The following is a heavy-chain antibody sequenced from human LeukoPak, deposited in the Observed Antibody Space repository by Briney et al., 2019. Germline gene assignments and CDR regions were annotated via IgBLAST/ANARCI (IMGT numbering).Heavy chain of an antibody. Sequence: TSETLSLTCTVCGYSISSGYYWGWIRPPPGKGLEWIGSIYHSGSTYYNPSLKSRVTISVDTSKNQFSLKLSSVTAADTAVYYCARDTDIVVVPSWFDPWGQGTLVTVSS. CDR3: ARDTDIVVVPSWFDP. D-gene: IGHD2-2*01. J-gene: IGHJ5*02. CDR2: IYHSGST. CDR1: GYSISSGYY. V-gene: IGHV4-38-2*02.